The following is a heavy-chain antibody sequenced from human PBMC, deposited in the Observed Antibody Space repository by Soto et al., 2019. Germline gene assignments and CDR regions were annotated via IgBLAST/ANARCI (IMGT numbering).Heavy chain of an antibody. Sequence: SETLSLTCTVSGGSISSSTHYWGWIRQPPGKGLEWIGSIYYSGSTYYNPSLKSRVTISVDTSKNQFSLKLSSVTAADTAVYYCARQDTAMVRWDFYYGMDVWGQGITVTVSS. CDR2: IYYSGST. CDR1: GGSISSSTHY. CDR3: ARQDTAMVRWDFYYGMDV. V-gene: IGHV4-39*01. J-gene: IGHJ6*02. D-gene: IGHD5-18*01.